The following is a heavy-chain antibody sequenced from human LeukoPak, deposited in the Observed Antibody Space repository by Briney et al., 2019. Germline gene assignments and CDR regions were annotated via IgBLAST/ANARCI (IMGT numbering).Heavy chain of an antibody. CDR3: AKVRHYDFWSGYSPFDY. CDR2: ISGSGGST. V-gene: IGHV3-23*01. D-gene: IGHD3-3*01. CDR1: GFTFSSYA. Sequence: GGSLRLSCAASGFTFSSYAMSWVRQAPGKGLEWVSAISGSGGSTYYADSVKGRFTISRDNSKNTLYLQINRLRAEDTAVYYCAKVRHYDFWSGYSPFDYWGQGTLVTVSS. J-gene: IGHJ4*02.